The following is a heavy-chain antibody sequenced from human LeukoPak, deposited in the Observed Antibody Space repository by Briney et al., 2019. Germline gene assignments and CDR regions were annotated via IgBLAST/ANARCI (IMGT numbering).Heavy chain of an antibody. Sequence: SVKVSCKASGGTFSSYAISWVRQAPGQGLEWMGRIIPIFGTASYAQKFQGRVTITTDESTSTAYMELSSLRSEDTAVYYCARDWAALTYCGGDCYGGYFDYWGQGTLVTDSS. CDR3: ARDWAALTYCGGDCYGGYFDY. D-gene: IGHD2-21*02. CDR1: GGTFSSYA. CDR2: IIPIFGTA. V-gene: IGHV1-69*05. J-gene: IGHJ4*02.